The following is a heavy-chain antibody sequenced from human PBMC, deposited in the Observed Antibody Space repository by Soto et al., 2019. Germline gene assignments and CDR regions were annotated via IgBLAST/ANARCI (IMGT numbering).Heavy chain of an antibody. D-gene: IGHD2-15*01. CDR1: GDSVSSNSAA. Sequence: QVQLQQSGPGLVKPSQTLSLACAISGDSVSSNSAAWNWIRQSPSRGLEWLGRTYYRSKWYNDYELSVKSRITINPGTSKNQFSLQLNSVTPEDTAVYYCAREAVVVGAANSFYIDYWGQGTLVTVSS. V-gene: IGHV6-1*01. CDR2: TYYRSKWYN. J-gene: IGHJ4*02. CDR3: AREAVVVGAANSFYIDY.